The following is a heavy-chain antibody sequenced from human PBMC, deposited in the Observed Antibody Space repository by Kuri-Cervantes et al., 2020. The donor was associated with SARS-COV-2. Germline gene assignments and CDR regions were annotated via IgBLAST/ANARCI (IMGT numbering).Heavy chain of an antibody. D-gene: IGHD4-23*01. CDR3: ARENGGNGPPYGMDF. J-gene: IGHJ6*02. CDR1: GYTFTGYY. Sequence: ASVKVSCKASGYTFTGYYMHWVRQAPGQGLEWMEWINPNSGGTNYAQKFQGWVTMTRDTSISTAYMELSRLRSDDTAVYYCARENGGNGPPYGMDFWGQGTTVTVSS. V-gene: IGHV1-2*04. CDR2: INPNSGGT.